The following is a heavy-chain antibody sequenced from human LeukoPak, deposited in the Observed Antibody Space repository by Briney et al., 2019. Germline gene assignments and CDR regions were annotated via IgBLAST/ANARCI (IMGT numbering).Heavy chain of an antibody. Sequence: GGSLRLSCAASGFTFSSYGMHWVRQAPGKGLEWVAVIWYDGSNKYYADSVKGRFTISRDNSKNTLYLQMNSLRAEDTAVYYCARAQSSSWVNYYYYGMDVWGQGTTVTVSS. CDR1: GFTFSSYG. D-gene: IGHD6-13*01. J-gene: IGHJ6*02. CDR3: ARAQSSSWVNYYYYGMDV. CDR2: IWYDGSNK. V-gene: IGHV3-33*01.